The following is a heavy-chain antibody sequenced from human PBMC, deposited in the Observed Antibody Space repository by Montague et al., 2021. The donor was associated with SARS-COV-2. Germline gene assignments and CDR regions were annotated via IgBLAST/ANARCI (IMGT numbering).Heavy chain of an antibody. D-gene: IGHD5-18*01. CDR1: GGSISSYY. Sequence: SETLSLTCTVSGGSISSYYWSWIRQPAGKGLEWIGRIFTSGTTNYSPSLKGRVTMSVDTSKNQFSLKLSSVTAADTAVYYCARTPVSGYHGGFDYWGQGTLVTVSS. V-gene: IGHV4-4*07. CDR2: IFTSGTT. CDR3: ARTPVSGYHGGFDY. J-gene: IGHJ4*02.